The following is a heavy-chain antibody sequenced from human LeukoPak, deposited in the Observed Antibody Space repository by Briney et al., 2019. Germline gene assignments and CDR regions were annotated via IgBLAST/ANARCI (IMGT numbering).Heavy chain of an antibody. CDR3: ASYGQPRGPDDY. J-gene: IGHJ4*02. CDR2: INHSGST. V-gene: IGHV4-34*01. D-gene: IGHD3-10*01. CDR1: GGSFSGYY. Sequence: SETLSLTCAVYGGSFSGYYWSWIRQPPGKGLEWIGEINHSGSTNYNPSLKSRVTISVDTSKNQFSLKLSSVTAADTAVYYCASYGQPRGPDDYWGQGTLVTVSS.